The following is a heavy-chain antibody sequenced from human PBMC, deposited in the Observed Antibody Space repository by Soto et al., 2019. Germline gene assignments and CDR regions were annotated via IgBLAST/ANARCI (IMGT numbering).Heavy chain of an antibody. Sequence: GGSLRLSCAASGFTFSSFWMNWVRQVPGKGLEWVSRINTDGSSTYYADSVKDRFTISRDNAKNTLYLQMSSLRAEDTAVYFCARQYCTKSVCYEYYFDYWGQGTQVTVSS. V-gene: IGHV3-74*01. J-gene: IGHJ4*02. CDR2: INTDGSST. CDR3: ARQYCTKSVCYEYYFDY. CDR1: GFTFSSFW. D-gene: IGHD2-8*01.